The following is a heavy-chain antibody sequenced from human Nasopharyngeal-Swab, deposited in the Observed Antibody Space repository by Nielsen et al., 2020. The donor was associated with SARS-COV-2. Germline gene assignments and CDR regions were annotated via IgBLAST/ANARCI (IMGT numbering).Heavy chain of an antibody. CDR2: VYSGGDT. V-gene: IGHV3-53*01. J-gene: IGHJ4*02. CDR3: ASHYCSRGVCYFDS. Sequence: GESLKISCAVTGFPIRDNYMSWVRRAPRTGLEWVSVVYSGGDTYYADSVRGRFTVSRDISNNMIYLQMNSLRAEDTAVYYRASHYCSRGVCYFDSWGQGTLVNVSS. CDR1: GFPIRDNY. D-gene: IGHD2-8*01.